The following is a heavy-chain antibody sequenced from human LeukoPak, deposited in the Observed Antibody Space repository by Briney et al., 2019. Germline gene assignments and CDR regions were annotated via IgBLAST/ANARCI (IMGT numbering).Heavy chain of an antibody. Sequence: GGSLRLSCAASGFTFSSYGMSWVRQAPGKGLEWVSAISGSGGSTYYADSVKGRFTISRDNAKNSLYLQMNRLRAEDTAVYYCARPRGCGTSRCNNFDYWGQGTLVTVSS. CDR3: ARPRGCGTSRCNNFDY. CDR1: GFTFSSYG. J-gene: IGHJ4*02. CDR2: ISGSGGST. V-gene: IGHV3-23*01. D-gene: IGHD2-21*01.